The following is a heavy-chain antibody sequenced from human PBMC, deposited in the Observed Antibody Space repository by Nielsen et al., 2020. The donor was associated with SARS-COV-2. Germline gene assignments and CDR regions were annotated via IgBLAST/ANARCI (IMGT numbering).Heavy chain of an antibody. CDR1: GFTFSSYS. CDR2: ISSSSSYI. CDR3: ARTYDYGDRGNYYYYGMDV. V-gene: IGHV3-21*01. D-gene: IGHD4-17*01. Sequence: GGSLRLSCAASGFTFSSYSMNWVRQAPGKGLEWVSSISSSSSYIYYADSVKGRFTISRDNAKNSLYLQMNSLRAEDTAVYYCARTYDYGDRGNYYYYGMDVWGQGTTVTVSS. J-gene: IGHJ6*02.